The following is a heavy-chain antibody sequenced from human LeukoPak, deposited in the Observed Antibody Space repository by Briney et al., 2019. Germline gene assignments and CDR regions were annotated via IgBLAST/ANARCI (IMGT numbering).Heavy chain of an antibody. CDR1: GYTFTSYG. Sequence: EASVKVSCKASGYTFTSYGISWVRQAPGQGLEWMGWISAYNGNTNYAQKLQGRVTMTTDTSTSTAYMELRSLRSDDTAVCYCARDQRAEGFGELYDYWGQGTLVTVSS. J-gene: IGHJ4*02. CDR3: ARDQRAEGFGELYDY. CDR2: ISAYNGNT. D-gene: IGHD3-10*01. V-gene: IGHV1-18*04.